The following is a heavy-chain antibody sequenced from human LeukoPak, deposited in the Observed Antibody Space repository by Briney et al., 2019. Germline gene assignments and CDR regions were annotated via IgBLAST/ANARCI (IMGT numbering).Heavy chain of an antibody. CDR3: ARANYGGNSGLCDY. CDR1: GYTFTNYA. Sequence: GASVKVSCKASGYTFTNYAISWVRQAPGQGLEWMGRIIPILGIANYAQKFQGRVTITADKSTSTAYMELSSLRSEDTAVYYCARANYGGNSGLCDYWGQGTLVTVSS. CDR2: IIPILGIA. V-gene: IGHV1-69*04. J-gene: IGHJ4*02. D-gene: IGHD4-23*01.